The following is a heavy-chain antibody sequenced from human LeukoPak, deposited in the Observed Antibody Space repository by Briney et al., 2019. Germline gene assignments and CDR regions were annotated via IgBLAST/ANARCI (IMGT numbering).Heavy chain of an antibody. CDR3: ARDAAYDFRNPYRYFQH. Sequence: GGSLRLSCAASGFTFSTYWMTWVRQAPGKGLDWVGNIKQDGSETYYADSLKCRFTISRDNAKSALYLQMNSLRAEDTAVYYCARDAAYDFRNPYRYFQHWGQGTLVTVSS. CDR2: IKQDGSET. J-gene: IGHJ1*01. D-gene: IGHD3-3*01. CDR1: GFTFSTYW. V-gene: IGHV3-7*01.